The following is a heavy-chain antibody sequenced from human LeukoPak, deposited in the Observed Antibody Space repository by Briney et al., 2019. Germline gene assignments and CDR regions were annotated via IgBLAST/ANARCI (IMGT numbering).Heavy chain of an antibody. D-gene: IGHD6-19*01. V-gene: IGHV3-43D*03. CDR3: AKDIDRIAVAGTGYFDY. CDR2: ISWDGGST. CDR1: GFTFDDYA. Sequence: PGGSLRLSCAASGFTFDDYAMHWVRQAPGKGLEWVSLISWDGGSTYYADSVKGRFTISRDNSKNSLYLQMNSLRAEDTALYYCAKDIDRIAVAGTGYFDYWGQGTLVTVSS. J-gene: IGHJ4*02.